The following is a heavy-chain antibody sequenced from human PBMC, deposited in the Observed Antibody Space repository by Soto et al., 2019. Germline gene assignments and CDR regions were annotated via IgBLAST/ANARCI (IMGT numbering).Heavy chain of an antibody. CDR3: AKCDIVVPPAYYMDF. J-gene: IGHJ6*03. V-gene: IGHV3-23*01. CDR1: GFTFSSYA. CDR2: VSGSGGAT. D-gene: IGHD2-15*01. Sequence: EVQLLESGGGLVQPGGSLRLSCVASGFTFSSYAMSWVRQAPGKGLEWVSLVSGSGGATYYADSVKGRFTISKDNFKNTVYLQMNSLGAEDTAIYYCAKCDIVVPPAYYMDFWGKGTTVIVS.